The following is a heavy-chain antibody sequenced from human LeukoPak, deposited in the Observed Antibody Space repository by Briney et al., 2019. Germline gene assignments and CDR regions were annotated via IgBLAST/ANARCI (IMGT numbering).Heavy chain of an antibody. CDR1: GGSISSYY. CDR2: IYYSGST. Sequence: NPSETLSLTCTVSGGSISSYYWSWIRQPPGKGLEWIGYIYYSGSTNYNPSLKSRVTISVDTSKNQFSLKLSSVTAADTAVYYCARWVHRSAVDYWGQGTLVTVSS. J-gene: IGHJ4*02. CDR3: ARWVHRSAVDY. V-gene: IGHV4-59*01. D-gene: IGHD6-19*01.